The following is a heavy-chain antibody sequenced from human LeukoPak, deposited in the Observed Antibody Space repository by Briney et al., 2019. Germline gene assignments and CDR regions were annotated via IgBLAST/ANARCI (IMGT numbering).Heavy chain of an antibody. CDR3: ARVRELLRGPVGMDV. CDR1: GGSISSGNYY. V-gene: IGHV4-61*02. J-gene: IGHJ6*02. CDR2: IYTSGNT. D-gene: IGHD1-26*01. Sequence: SETLSLTCTVSGGSISSGNYYWSWIRQPAGKGLEWIGRIYTSGNTHYNPSLKSRVTISVDTSKNQFSLKLSSVTAADTAVYYCARVRELLRGPVGMDVWGQGTTVTVSS.